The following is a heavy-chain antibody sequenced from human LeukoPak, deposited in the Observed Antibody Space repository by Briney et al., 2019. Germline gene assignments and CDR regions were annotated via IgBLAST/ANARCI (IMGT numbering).Heavy chain of an antibody. V-gene: IGHV3-7*01. D-gene: IGHD6-13*01. CDR3: ARDSGIAAAGTSGGGNFDY. J-gene: IGHJ4*02. CDR2: IKQDGSEK. Sequence: PGGSLRLSCAASGFTFSSYWMSWVRQAPGKGLEWVANIKQDGSEKYYVDSVKGRFTISRDNAKNSLYLQMNSLRAEDTAVYYCARDSGIAAAGTSGGGNFDYWGQGTLVTVSS. CDR1: GFTFSSYW.